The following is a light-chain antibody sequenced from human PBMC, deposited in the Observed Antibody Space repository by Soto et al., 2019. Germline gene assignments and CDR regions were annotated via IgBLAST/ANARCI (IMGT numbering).Light chain of an antibody. CDR1: QSVSSY. J-gene: IGKJ5*01. Sequence: EIVLTQSPATLSLSPGERATLSCRASQSVSSYLAWYQQRPGQAPRLLINDASRRATGIPDRFSGSGSGADFTLTISSLEPEDFVVYYCQQRSSWPITFGQGTRLENK. CDR2: DAS. CDR3: QQRSSWPIT. V-gene: IGKV3-11*01.